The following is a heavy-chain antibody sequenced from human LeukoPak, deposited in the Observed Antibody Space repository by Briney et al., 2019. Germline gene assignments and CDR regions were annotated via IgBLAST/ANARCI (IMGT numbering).Heavy chain of an antibody. D-gene: IGHD2-2*01. CDR1: GVSFSSYA. Sequence: GGSLRLSCAASGVSFSSYAMRWVRQPPGKGLEWVAVISYDGSNNYYADSMRGRFSISRDNSKTTLYLQMNSLRAEDTAVYYCARDLQDIVVVPAAPYYYYGMDVWDQGTTVTVSS. V-gene: IGHV3-30-3*01. CDR3: ARDLQDIVVVPAAPYYYYGMDV. CDR2: ISYDGSNN. J-gene: IGHJ6*02.